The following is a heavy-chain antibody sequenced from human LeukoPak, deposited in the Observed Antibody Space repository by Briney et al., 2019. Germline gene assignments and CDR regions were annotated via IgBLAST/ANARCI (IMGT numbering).Heavy chain of an antibody. J-gene: IGHJ4*02. CDR3: ARLHYDSSGYFFDY. V-gene: IGHV3-30*04. CDR2: ISYDGIIE. CDR1: GFAFSSYA. D-gene: IGHD3-22*01. Sequence: GGSLRLSCAASGFAFSSYAMHWVRQAPGKGLEWVAIISYDGIIEDYSDSVKGRFTISRDNFKNTLFLQMNSLRDEDTAVYYCARLHYDSSGYFFDYWGQGTLVTVSS.